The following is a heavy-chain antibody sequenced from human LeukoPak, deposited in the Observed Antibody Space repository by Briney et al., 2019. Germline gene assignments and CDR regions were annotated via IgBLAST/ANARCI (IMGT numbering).Heavy chain of an antibody. Sequence: GGSLRLYCATSGFAFITYAMNLVRHAPGKGLEWVSCISGSNVRSYISYASSVKGRFNISRDKGKNSLYLQMNSLRAEDTAVYYCARDGGMDVWGQGTTVTVSS. CDR2: ISGSNVRSYI. J-gene: IGHJ6*02. CDR3: ARDGGMDV. V-gene: IGHV3-21*06. CDR1: GFAFITYA.